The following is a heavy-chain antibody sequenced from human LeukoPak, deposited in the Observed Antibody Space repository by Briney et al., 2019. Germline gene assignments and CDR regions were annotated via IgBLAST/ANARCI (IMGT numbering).Heavy chain of an antibody. D-gene: IGHD5-18*01. CDR1: GFTFSSYW. Sequence: PGGSLTPSCAASGFTFSSYWMTWIRQAPGKGLEWVANIKQDGSEKYYVDSVKGQFTISRDNAKNSLYLQMNSLRAEDTAVYYCARDTGGGYSCYDCWGQGTLVTVSS. V-gene: IGHV3-7*01. J-gene: IGHJ4*02. CDR3: ARDTGGGYSCYDC. CDR2: IKQDGSEK.